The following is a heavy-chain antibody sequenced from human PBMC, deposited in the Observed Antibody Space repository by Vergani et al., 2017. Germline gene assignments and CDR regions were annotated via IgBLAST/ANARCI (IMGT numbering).Heavy chain of an antibody. CDR3: AREEITIFGVVTTVDY. Sequence: QVQLVQSGAEVKKPGASVKVSCKASGYTFTGYYMHWVRQAPGQGLEWMGRINPNSGGTNYAQKFQGRVTMTRDTSISTAYMELSRLRSEDTAVNYCAREEITIFGVVTTVDYWGQGTLVTVSS. J-gene: IGHJ4*02. V-gene: IGHV1-2*06. CDR1: GYTFTGYY. D-gene: IGHD3-3*01. CDR2: INPNSGGT.